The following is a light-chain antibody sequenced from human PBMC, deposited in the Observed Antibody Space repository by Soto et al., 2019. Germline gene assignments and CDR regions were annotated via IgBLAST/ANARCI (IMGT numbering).Light chain of an antibody. J-gene: IGKJ4*01. CDR3: EQYRSTPLT. CDR1: QIVVYGSRNKNY. Sequence: SVMTHSPDALGMSLGEGATINCKSSQIVVYGSRNKNYLAWYQQKPGQPPKLLIYWASTRESGVPDRFSGSGPGTDFTLTISSLQAEDVGVYYCEQYRSTPLTFGGGTKVDIK. CDR2: WAS. V-gene: IGKV4-1*01.